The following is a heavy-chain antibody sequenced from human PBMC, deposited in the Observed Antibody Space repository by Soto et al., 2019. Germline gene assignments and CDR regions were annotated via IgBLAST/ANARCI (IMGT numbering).Heavy chain of an antibody. CDR2: ISAYNGNT. D-gene: IGHD6-6*01. J-gene: IGHJ5*02. V-gene: IGHV1-18*01. CDR3: ARDREAARPGWFDP. Sequence: QVQLVQSGAEVKKPGSSVKVSCKASGGTFSSFAISWVRQAPGQGLEWMGGISAYNGNTNYPQKFQGRVTMTTDPSTSTAYMELRSLRFDDTAVYYCARDREAARPGWFDPWGRGTLVTVSS. CDR1: GGTFSSFA.